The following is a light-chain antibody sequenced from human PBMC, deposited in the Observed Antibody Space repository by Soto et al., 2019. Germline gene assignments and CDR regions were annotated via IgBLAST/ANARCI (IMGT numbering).Light chain of an antibody. J-gene: IGLJ3*02. CDR1: SGHSSYI. CDR3: ETWDSNTRV. V-gene: IGLV4-60*02. CDR2: LEGSGSY. Sequence: QPVLTQSSSASASLGSSVKLTCTLSSGHSSYIIAWHQHQPVKAPRYLMKLEGSGSYNKGSGVPDRFPGSSSGADRYLTISNLQFEDEADYYCETWDSNTRVFGGGTKLTVL.